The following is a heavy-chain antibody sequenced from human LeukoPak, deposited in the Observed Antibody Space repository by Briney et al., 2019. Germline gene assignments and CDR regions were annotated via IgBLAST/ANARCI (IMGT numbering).Heavy chain of an antibody. CDR1: GGSFSGYY. CDR2: INHSGST. CDR3: TRRGVTGAFDY. D-gene: IGHD2-21*02. V-gene: IGHV4-34*01. Sequence: SETLSLTCAVYGGSFSGYYWSWIRQPPGKGLEWIGEINHSGSTNYNPSLKSRVTISVDTSKNQFSLKLSSVTAADTAVYYCTRRGVTGAFDYWGQGTLVTVSS. J-gene: IGHJ4*02.